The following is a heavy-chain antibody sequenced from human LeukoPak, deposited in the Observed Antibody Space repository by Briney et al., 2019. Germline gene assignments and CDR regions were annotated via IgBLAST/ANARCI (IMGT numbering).Heavy chain of an antibody. J-gene: IGHJ4*02. D-gene: IGHD4-17*01. CDR1: GYTFTSCY. CDR3: AREMTTVTTGFDY. V-gene: IGHV1-46*01. Sequence: GASVTVSCTASGYTFTSCYMHWVRQAPGQGLEWMGIINPSGGSTSYAQKFQGRVTMTRDTSTSTVYMELSSLRSEDTAVYYCAREMTTVTTGFDYWGQGTLVTVSS. CDR2: INPSGGST.